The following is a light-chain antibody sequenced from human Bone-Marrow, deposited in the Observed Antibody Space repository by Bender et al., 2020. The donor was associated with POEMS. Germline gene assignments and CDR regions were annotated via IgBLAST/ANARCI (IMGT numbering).Light chain of an antibody. Sequence: SYVLTQPPSVSVAPGQTARLTCGGNNIVTKTVHWYQQKPGQAPVLVVYDDSDRPAGIPERFSGSNSANTAALTISRVEAGDEADYYCQVWESTSDPGVFGRGTKVTVL. J-gene: IGLJ1*01. CDR3: QVWESTSDPGV. CDR1: NIVTKT. V-gene: IGLV3-21*02. CDR2: DDS.